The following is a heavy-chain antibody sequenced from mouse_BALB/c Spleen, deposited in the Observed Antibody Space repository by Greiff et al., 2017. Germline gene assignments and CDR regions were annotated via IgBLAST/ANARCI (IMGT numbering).Heavy chain of an antibody. CDR2: ISSGGST. CDR3: ARDITTATYYFDY. D-gene: IGHD1-2*01. V-gene: IGHV5-6-5*01. CDR1: GFTFSSYA. J-gene: IGHJ2*01. Sequence: EVKLVESGGGLVKPGGSLKLSCAASGFTFSSYAMSWVRQTPEKRLEWVASISSGGSTYYPDSVKGRFTISRDNARNILYLQMSSLRSEDTAMYYCARDITTATYYFDYWGQGTTLTVSS.